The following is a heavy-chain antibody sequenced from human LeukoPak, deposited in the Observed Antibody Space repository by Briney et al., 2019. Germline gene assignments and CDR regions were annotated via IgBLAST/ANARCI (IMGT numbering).Heavy chain of an antibody. V-gene: IGHV4-31*03. CDR3: ARGPSDYYYGMDV. CDR1: GGSISSGGYY. Sequence: PLSLPCTVAGGSISSGGYYGSWIRQHPGQGLGWIGYIYYSGSTYYNPSLKSRVTISVDTSKNQFSLKLSSVTAADTAVYYCARGPSDYYYGMDVWGKGTTVTVSS. CDR2: IYYSGST. J-gene: IGHJ6*04.